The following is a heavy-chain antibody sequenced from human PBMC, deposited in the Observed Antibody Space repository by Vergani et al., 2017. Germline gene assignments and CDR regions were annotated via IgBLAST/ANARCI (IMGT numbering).Heavy chain of an antibody. Sequence: QLQLQDSGPGLVKPSETLSLTCTVSGGSISSSSYYWGWIRQPPGKGLEWIGSIYYSGSTYYNPSLKSRVTISVDTSKNQFSLKLSSVTAADTAVYYCAGXYPSNSPPHWYFDLWGRGTLVTVSS. CDR2: IYYSGST. D-gene: IGHD4-23*01. V-gene: IGHV4-39*01. J-gene: IGHJ2*01. CDR3: AGXYPSNSPPHWYFDL. CDR1: GGSISSSSYY.